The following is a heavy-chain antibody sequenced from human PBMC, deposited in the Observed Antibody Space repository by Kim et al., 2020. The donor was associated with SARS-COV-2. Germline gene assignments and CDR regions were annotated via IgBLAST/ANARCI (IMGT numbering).Heavy chain of an antibody. D-gene: IGHD7-27*01. J-gene: IGHJ3*02. V-gene: IGHV3-53*01. CDR3: ARDLTGDAFDI. Sequence: TYSADSVKGRFTISRDNAKNTLYLQMNSLRAEDTAVYYCARDLTGDAFDIWGQGTMVTVSS. CDR2: T.